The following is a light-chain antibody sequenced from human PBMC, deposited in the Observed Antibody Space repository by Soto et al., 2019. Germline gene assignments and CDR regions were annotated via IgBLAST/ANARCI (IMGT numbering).Light chain of an antibody. J-gene: IGKJ2*02. CDR2: AAS. V-gene: IGKV1-39*01. Sequence: DIQMTQSPSSLSASVGDRVTITCRASQSISSYLNWYQQKPGKAPQLLIYAASSLQSGVPSRFSGSGSGTDFTLTISSLQPEDFATYYCQQSYSTPLSTFGQGTKLEIK. CDR3: QQSYSTPLST. CDR1: QSISSY.